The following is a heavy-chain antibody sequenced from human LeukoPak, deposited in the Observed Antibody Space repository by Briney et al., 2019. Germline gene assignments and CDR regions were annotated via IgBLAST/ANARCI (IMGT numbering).Heavy chain of an antibody. Sequence: GASVKVSCKASGYTFTSYGISWVRQAPGQGLEWMGWTSAYNGNTNYAQKPQGRVTMTTDTSTSTAYMELRSLRSDDTAVYYCARMVYYYDSSGYYPDYWGQGTLVTVSS. V-gene: IGHV1-18*01. J-gene: IGHJ4*02. CDR3: ARMVYYYDSSGYYPDY. CDR2: TSAYNGNT. D-gene: IGHD3-22*01. CDR1: GYTFTSYG.